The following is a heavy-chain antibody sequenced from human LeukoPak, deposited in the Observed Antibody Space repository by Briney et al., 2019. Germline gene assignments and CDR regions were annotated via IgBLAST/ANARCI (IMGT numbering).Heavy chain of an antibody. CDR1: GYTFTSYD. J-gene: IGHJ4*02. CDR3: AAHTYYFSSGSFGH. V-gene: IGHV1-8*01. Sequence: ASVKLSCKASGYTFTSYDINWVRQATGQGPEWIGWMNPSSGNTGYAQRFQGRVTMTRDTSTSTAYLELSSLRSEDTAVYYCAAHTYYFSSGSFGHWGQGALVTVSS. D-gene: IGHD3-10*01. CDR2: MNPSSGNT.